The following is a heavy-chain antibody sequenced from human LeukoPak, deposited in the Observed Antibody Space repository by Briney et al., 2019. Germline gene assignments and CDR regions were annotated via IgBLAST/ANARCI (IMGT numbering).Heavy chain of an antibody. CDR2: IYTSGST. J-gene: IGHJ3*02. CDR1: GGSISSGSYY. V-gene: IGHV4-61*02. CDR3: AGGPSGDAFDI. Sequence: PSQTLSLTCTVSGGSISSGSYYWSWIRQPAGKGLEWIGRIYTSGSTNYNPSLKSRVTISVDTSKNQFSLKLSSVTAADTAVYYCAGGPSGDAFDIWGQRTMVTVSS.